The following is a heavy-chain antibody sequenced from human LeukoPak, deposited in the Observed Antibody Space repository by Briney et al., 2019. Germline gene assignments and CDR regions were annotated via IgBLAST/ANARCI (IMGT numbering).Heavy chain of an antibody. CDR1: GYTFTSYY. V-gene: IGHV1-46*01. J-gene: IGHJ6*02. CDR3: ARDDFPLLWFGESKYYYYGMDV. Sequence: GASVTVSCKASGYTFTSYYMHWVRQAPGQGLEWMGIINPSGGSTSYAQKFQGRVTMTRDTSTSTVYMELSSLRSEDTAVYYCARDDFPLLWFGESKYYYYGMDVWGQGTTVTVSS. D-gene: IGHD3-10*01. CDR2: INPSGGST.